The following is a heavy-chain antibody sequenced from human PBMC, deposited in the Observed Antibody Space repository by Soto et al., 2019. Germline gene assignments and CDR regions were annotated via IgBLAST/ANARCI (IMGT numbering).Heavy chain of an antibody. J-gene: IGHJ6*02. CDR2: ISAYNGNT. D-gene: IGHD6-13*01. CDR1: GYTFTNYG. CDR3: AGDEGIALRGHYYYGMDV. V-gene: IGHV1-18*01. Sequence: QVQLVQSGAEVKKPGASVKVSCKASGYTFTNYGISWVRQAPGQGLEWMGWISAYNGNTNYPQKFKGRVTMTTDTSTSTAYMELRSLRSDDTAVYYCAGDEGIALRGHYYYGMDVWGQGTTVTVSS.